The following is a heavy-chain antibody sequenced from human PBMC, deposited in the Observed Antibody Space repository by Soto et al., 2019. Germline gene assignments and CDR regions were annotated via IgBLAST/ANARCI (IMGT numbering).Heavy chain of an antibody. CDR3: ARDFGVVQSPPNHYYYMDV. D-gene: IGHD3-3*01. V-gene: IGHV1-46*03. CDR2: INPSGGST. Sequence: GASVKVSCKASGYTFTSYYMHWVRQAPGQGLEWMGIINPSGGSTSYAQKFQGRVTMTRDTSTSTVYMELSSLRSEDTAVYYCARDFGVVQSPPNHYYYMDVWGKGTTVTVSS. J-gene: IGHJ6*03. CDR1: GYTFTSYY.